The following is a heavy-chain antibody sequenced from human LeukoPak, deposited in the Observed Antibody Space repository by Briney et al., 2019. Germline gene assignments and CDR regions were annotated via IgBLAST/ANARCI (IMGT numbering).Heavy chain of an antibody. CDR2: ISNGNT. CDR1: GFPFSNQA. D-gene: IGHD2-21*02. CDR3: VREAGYCASVCLKSNWFDP. J-gene: IGHJ5*02. V-gene: IGHV3-23*01. Sequence: PGGSLRLSCAASGFPFSNQAMSWVRQPPGKGLEWVSAISNGNTYYADSVRGRFTISRDDSKNMVYLQMNSPRVEDTARYYCVREAGYCASVCLKSNWFDPWGQGTLVTVSS.